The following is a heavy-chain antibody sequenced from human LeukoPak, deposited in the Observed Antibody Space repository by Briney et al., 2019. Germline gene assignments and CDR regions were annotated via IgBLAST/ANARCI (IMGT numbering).Heavy chain of an antibody. Sequence: PGGSLRLSCTASTFTFSDDYMGWIRQAPGKGPEWVSYISSSSSTIYYADSVKGRFTISRDNAKNSLYLQMNSLRDEDTAVYYCARCAYGEDYFDYWGQGTLVTVSS. CDR2: ISSSSSTI. CDR3: ARCAYGEDYFDY. J-gene: IGHJ4*02. D-gene: IGHD4-17*01. CDR1: TFTFSDDY. V-gene: IGHV3-11*04.